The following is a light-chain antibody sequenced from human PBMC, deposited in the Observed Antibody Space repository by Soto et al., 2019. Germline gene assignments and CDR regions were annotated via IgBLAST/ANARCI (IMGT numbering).Light chain of an antibody. CDR3: QHCQPYGDSPPLT. Sequence: EIVLTQSPGTLSLSPGEVATLSFSSSQYIATSYLAWYQQRRGQAPRLLIYGASSRATGIPDRFSGSGSGTDFTLTISRLEPEDFAVYYCQHCQPYGDSPPLTFGGGTKVDIK. J-gene: IGKJ4*01. V-gene: IGKV3-20*01. CDR2: GAS. CDR1: QYIATSY.